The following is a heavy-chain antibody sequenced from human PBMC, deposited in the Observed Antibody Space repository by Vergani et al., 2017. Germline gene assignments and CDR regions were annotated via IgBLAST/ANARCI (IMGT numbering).Heavy chain of an antibody. D-gene: IGHD1-7*01. V-gene: IGHV1-58*02. CDR2: IVVGSGNT. CDR3: AADSTAWNWNYFYSYYYMDV. CDR1: GFTFTSSA. J-gene: IGHJ6*03. Sequence: QMQLVQSGPEVKKPGTSVKVSCKASGFTFTSSAMQWVRQARGQRLEWIGWIVVGSGNTNYAQKFQERVTITMDMSTSTAYMELSSLRSEDTAVYYCAADSTAWNWNYFYSYYYMDVWGKGTTVTVSS.